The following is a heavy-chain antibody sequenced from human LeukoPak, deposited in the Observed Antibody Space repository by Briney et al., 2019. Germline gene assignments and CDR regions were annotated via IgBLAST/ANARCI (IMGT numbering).Heavy chain of an antibody. CDR1: GFTFSSYS. J-gene: IGHJ4*02. CDR3: LWDDKTLFDY. D-gene: IGHD1-26*01. CDR2: ISSSSSTI. Sequence: GGSLRLSCAASGFTFSSYSMNWVRQAPGKGLEWVSYISSSSSTIYYADSVKGRFTISRDNAKNSLYLQMNSLKTEDTAVYYCLWDDKTLFDYWGQGTLVTVSS. V-gene: IGHV3-48*01.